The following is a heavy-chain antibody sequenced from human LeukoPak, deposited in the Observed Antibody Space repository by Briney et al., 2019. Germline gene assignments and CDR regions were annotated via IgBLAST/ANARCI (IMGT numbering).Heavy chain of an antibody. Sequence: PGGSLRLSCAASGFTFSSHAMSWVRQAPGKGLEWVSAISGSGGSTYYADSVKGRFTISRDNSKNTLYLQMNSLRAEDTAVYYCAKRQVGATLFDYWGQGTLVTVSS. V-gene: IGHV3-23*01. CDR2: ISGSGGST. D-gene: IGHD1-26*01. CDR1: GFTFSSHA. J-gene: IGHJ4*02. CDR3: AKRQVGATLFDY.